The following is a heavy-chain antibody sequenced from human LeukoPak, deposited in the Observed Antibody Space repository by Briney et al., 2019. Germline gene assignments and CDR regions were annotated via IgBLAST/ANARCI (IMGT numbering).Heavy chain of an antibody. CDR3: GRTLNGVPDY. Sequence: PGGSLRLSCATSGFSFSTYTMNWVRQAPGKGLAWVSSISTNSDYIYYADSVKGRFTISGDNAKTSLFLQMNSLTADDTAVYYCGRTLNGVPDYWGQGTLVTVSS. D-gene: IGHD2-8*01. J-gene: IGHJ4*02. CDR2: ISTNSDYI. V-gene: IGHV3-21*01. CDR1: GFSFSTYT.